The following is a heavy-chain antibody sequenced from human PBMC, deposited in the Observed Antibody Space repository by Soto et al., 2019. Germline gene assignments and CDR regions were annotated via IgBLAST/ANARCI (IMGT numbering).Heavy chain of an antibody. CDR3: ARGNLSFDFDS. J-gene: IGHJ4*02. CDR1: GFSFGSFG. Sequence: QIQLVESGGGVVQPGGSLRLSCSASGFSFGSFGMHWVRQAPGEGLEWVAFISRDGSNSFYGDSVKGRFTLSRDNSRNTLYLQMSNTRDEDTALYYCARGNLSFDFDSWGQGTRVIVSS. V-gene: IGHV3-30*03. CDR2: ISRDGSNS.